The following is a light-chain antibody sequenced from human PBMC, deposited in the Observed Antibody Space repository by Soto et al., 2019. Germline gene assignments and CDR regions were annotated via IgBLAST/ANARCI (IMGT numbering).Light chain of an antibody. CDR3: QQYGSSPYT. Sequence: EIGLTQSPGTLSLSPGERATLSCRASQSVSSSYLAWYQQKPGQAPRLLIYGASSRATGIPDRFSGSESVTDFTLTISRLEPEDFAVYYCQQYGSSPYTVGQGTKLEIK. CDR1: QSVSSSY. J-gene: IGKJ2*01. V-gene: IGKV3-20*01. CDR2: GAS.